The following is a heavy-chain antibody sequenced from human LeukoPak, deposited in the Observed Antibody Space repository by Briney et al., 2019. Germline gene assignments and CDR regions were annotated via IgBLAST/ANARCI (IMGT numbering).Heavy chain of an antibody. Sequence: GGSLRLSCAASGFTFSDYCMSWIRQAPGKWLEWVSYISSSSSYTNYADSVKGRFTISRANAKNSLYLQMNSLRAEDTAVYYCARETTSIAVAGFDYWGQGTLVTVSS. D-gene: IGHD6-19*01. CDR2: ISSSSSYT. J-gene: IGHJ4*02. CDR1: GFTFSDYC. V-gene: IGHV3-11*05. CDR3: ARETTSIAVAGFDY.